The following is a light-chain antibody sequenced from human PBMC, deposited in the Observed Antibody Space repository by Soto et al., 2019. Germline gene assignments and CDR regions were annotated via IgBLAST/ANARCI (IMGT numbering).Light chain of an antibody. CDR3: QQRSNRPLT. CDR1: QSDSNY. Sequence: EIVLTQSPATLSLSPGERATHSCRASQSDSNYFAWYQQKPGQAPRLLIYDASNRATGIPARFSGSGSGTDFTLTISSLEPEDFAVYYWQQRSNRPLTFGQGTKVDIK. V-gene: IGKV3-11*01. CDR2: DAS. J-gene: IGKJ1*01.